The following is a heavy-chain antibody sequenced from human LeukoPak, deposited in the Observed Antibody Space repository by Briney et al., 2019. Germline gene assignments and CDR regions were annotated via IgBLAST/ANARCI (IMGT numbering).Heavy chain of an antibody. CDR3: ARDRWGERAFDT. Sequence: PGGSLRLSCAASGFHFSVFWMHWVRQTPEKGLVWVSLIKDDETTTYADSVTGRFTISRDNAKKTVYLQMNSLRAEDTGIYFCARDRWGERAFDTWGRGTMVSVSS. CDR2: IKDDETT. V-gene: IGHV3-74*03. J-gene: IGHJ3*02. D-gene: IGHD7-27*01. CDR1: GFHFSVFW.